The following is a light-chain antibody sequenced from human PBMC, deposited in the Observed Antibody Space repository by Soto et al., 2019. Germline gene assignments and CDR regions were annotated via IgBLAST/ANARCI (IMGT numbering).Light chain of an antibody. Sequence: QSALTQPASVSGSPGQSITISCSGTSSDVGGYEYVSWYQQHPGKAPKVLIYEVTNRPSGVSQRFSGSKSGNTASLTISGLQAEDEAEYYCSSYTSRSTLVFGGGTKLTVL. J-gene: IGLJ2*01. CDR1: SSDVGGYEY. CDR3: SSYTSRSTLV. CDR2: EVT. V-gene: IGLV2-14*01.